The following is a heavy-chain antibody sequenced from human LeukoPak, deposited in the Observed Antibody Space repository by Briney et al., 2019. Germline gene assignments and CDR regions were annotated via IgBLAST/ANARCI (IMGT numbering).Heavy chain of an antibody. J-gene: IGHJ6*02. CDR3: ARAPYYDFWSGYSRFGYYYYGMDV. CDR1: GYTFTSYD. D-gene: IGHD3-3*01. V-gene: IGHV1-8*01. CDR2: MNPNSGNT. Sequence: GASVKVSCKSSGYTFTSYDINWVRQATGQGLAWMGWMNPNSGNTGYAQKFQGRVTMTRNTSISTAYMELSSLRSEDTAVYYCARAPYYDFWSGYSRFGYYYYGMDVWGQGTTVTVSS.